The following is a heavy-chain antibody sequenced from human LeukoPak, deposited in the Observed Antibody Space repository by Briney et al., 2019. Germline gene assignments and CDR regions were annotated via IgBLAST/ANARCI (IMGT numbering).Heavy chain of an antibody. J-gene: IGHJ4*02. CDR2: IYYSGST. Sequence: SEALSLTCTVSGGSISSYYWSWIRQPPGKGLEWIGYIYYSGSTNYNPSLKSRVTISVDTSKNQFSLKLSSVTAADTAVYYCARGLYPNYDSSGYGPNDYWGQGTLVTVSS. D-gene: IGHD3-22*01. CDR3: ARGLYPNYDSSGYGPNDY. V-gene: IGHV4-59*01. CDR1: GGSISSYY.